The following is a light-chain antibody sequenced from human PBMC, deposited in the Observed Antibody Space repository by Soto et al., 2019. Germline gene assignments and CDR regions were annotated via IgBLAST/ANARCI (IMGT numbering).Light chain of an antibody. CDR2: AVS. CDR3: QQSYSTART. J-gene: IGKJ2*01. Sequence: DIQMTQSPSSLSASVGDRVTITCRASQSISNYLNWYQQKPGKAPNLLIYAVSSLRRGVPSRFSGSGSGTDFTLSISSLQPEDFATYYCQQSYSTARTFGQGTKLEIK. CDR1: QSISNY. V-gene: IGKV1-39*01.